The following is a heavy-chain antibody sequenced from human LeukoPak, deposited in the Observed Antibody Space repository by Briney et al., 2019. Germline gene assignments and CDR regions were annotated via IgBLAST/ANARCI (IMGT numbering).Heavy chain of an antibody. Sequence: ASVKVSCKASGYTFTRYGISWVRQAPGQGLQWLGWISASNGNTNYAQKFRDRVTMSTDTSTGTAYLDVRSLTSDDTAVYYCARDHSNWNYAPDFWGQGTLVVVSS. CDR1: GYTFTRYG. D-gene: IGHD1-7*01. V-gene: IGHV1-18*01. J-gene: IGHJ4*02. CDR2: ISASNGNT. CDR3: ARDHSNWNYAPDF.